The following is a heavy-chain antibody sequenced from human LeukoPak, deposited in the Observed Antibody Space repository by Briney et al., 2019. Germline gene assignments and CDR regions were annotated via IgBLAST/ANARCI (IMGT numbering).Heavy chain of an antibody. D-gene: IGHD3-22*01. V-gene: IGHV1-18*01. Sequence: ASVKVSCKASGGTFSSYAISWVRQAPGQGLEWMGWISAYNGNTNYAQKLQGRVTMTTDTSTSTAYMELRSLRSDDTAVYYCARSYYYDSSGYHAFDIWGQGTMVTVSS. J-gene: IGHJ3*02. CDR2: ISAYNGNT. CDR3: ARSYYYDSSGYHAFDI. CDR1: GGTFSSYA.